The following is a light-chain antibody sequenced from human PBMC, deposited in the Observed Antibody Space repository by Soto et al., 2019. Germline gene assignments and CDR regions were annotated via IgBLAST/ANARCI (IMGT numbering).Light chain of an antibody. V-gene: IGKV3D-15*01. Sequence: IVMTQSPATLSVSPGERVTLSCSASANAGTNVARYQQKPGQAPRLLIYDSPTRATGIPDTFSGSGSMTDFTLTISSLHPEESAVYYCQQYNNWGLSFGGGTKVEI. CDR1: ANAGTN. CDR2: DSP. CDR3: QQYNNWGLS. J-gene: IGKJ4*01.